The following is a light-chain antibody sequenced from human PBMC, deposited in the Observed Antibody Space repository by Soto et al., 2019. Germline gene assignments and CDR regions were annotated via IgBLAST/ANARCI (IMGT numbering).Light chain of an antibody. CDR2: KAS. CDR1: QSISSW. Sequence: DIQMTQSPSTLSASVGDRVTITCRASQSISSWLAWYQQKPGKAPKLLINKASSLESGVPSRFSGSGSGTEFTLTISSLQPDDFGTYYCQQYNSYPWTFGQGTKVDIK. J-gene: IGKJ1*01. CDR3: QQYNSYPWT. V-gene: IGKV1-5*03.